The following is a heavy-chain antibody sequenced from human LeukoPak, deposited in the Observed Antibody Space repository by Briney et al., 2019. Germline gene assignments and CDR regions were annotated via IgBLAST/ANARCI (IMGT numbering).Heavy chain of an antibody. D-gene: IGHD6-19*01. J-gene: IGHJ4*02. CDR1: GFTFGSYA. Sequence: GGSLRLSCAGSGFTFGSYAMSWVRQAPGKGLEWVSAISGSGGSTYYADSVKGRFTISRDNSKNTLYLQMNSLRAEDTAVYHCAKRPAVVSYSFEYWGQGTLVTVSS. V-gene: IGHV3-23*01. CDR3: AKRPAVVSYSFEY. CDR2: ISGSGGST.